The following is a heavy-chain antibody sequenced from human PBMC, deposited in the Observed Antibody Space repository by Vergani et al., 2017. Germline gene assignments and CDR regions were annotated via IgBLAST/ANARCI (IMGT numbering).Heavy chain of an antibody. Sequence: QLVQSGAEVKKPGSSVTVSCKASGFTFTSSAVQWVRPARGQRLEWIGWIVVGSGNTNYAQKFQERVTITRDMSTSTAYMELSSLRSEDTAVYYCAADYRHPTHYGMDVWGQGTTVTVSS. CDR3: AADYRHPTHYGMDV. CDR2: IVVGSGNT. V-gene: IGHV1-58*01. J-gene: IGHJ6*02. CDR1: GFTFTSSA.